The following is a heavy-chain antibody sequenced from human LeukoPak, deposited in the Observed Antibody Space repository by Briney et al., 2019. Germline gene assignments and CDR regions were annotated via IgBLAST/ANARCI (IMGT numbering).Heavy chain of an antibody. Sequence: PGGSLRLSCAASGFTFSSYSMNWVRQAPGKGLEWVSYISSSSSTIYYADSVKGRFTISRDNAKNSLYLQMNSLRAEDTAVYYCARGQPTSYWGQGTLVTVSS. CDR1: GFTFSSYS. CDR2: ISSSSSTI. V-gene: IGHV3-48*01. CDR3: ARGQPTSY. D-gene: IGHD6-13*01. J-gene: IGHJ4*02.